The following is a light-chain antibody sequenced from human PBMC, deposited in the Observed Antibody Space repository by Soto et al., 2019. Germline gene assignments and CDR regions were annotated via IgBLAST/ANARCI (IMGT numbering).Light chain of an antibody. Sequence: EIVLTQSPGTLSLSPGERATLSCRASQSVSSSYLAWYQQKPGQAPRLLIYGASSRATVIPDRFSGGGSGTDFTLTISRLEPEDFAVYYCQQYGSSPVTFGQGTKVEIK. CDR3: QQYGSSPVT. J-gene: IGKJ1*01. CDR2: GAS. CDR1: QSVSSSY. V-gene: IGKV3-20*01.